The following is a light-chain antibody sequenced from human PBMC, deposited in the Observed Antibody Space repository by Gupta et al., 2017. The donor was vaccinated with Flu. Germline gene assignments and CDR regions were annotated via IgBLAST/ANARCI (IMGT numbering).Light chain of an antibody. CDR1: QRRLHSNGYNY. CDR3: RQALQNYHT. Sequence: DIVMTQSPLSLPVTPGEPASISCRSSQRRLHSNGYNYLDWYLQKPGRSPQLLIYLGSNRTSGVPDTFSGRGSGTDFRLKIIRMVAADVRVTYSRQALQNYHTFGQGTKLEIK. V-gene: IGKV2-28*01. J-gene: IGKJ2*01. CDR2: LGS.